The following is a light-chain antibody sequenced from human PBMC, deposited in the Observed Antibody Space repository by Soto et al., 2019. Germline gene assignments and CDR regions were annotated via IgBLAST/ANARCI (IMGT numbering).Light chain of an antibody. Sequence: QSALTQPPSASGSPGQSVTISCTGTSSDVGTYDYVSWYQQHPGKAPKLMIYGVSNRPSGVSDRFSGSKSGNTASLTISGLQAEDEADYFCSSHTTTSSALQVFGTGTKLTVL. CDR1: SSDVGTYDY. J-gene: IGLJ1*01. CDR2: GVS. CDR3: SSHTTTSSALQV. V-gene: IGLV2-14*01.